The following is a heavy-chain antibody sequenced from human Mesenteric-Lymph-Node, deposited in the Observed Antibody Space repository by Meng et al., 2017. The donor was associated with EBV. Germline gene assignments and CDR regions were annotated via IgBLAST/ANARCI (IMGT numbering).Heavy chain of an antibody. V-gene: IGHV3-21*01. D-gene: IGHD3-10*01. J-gene: IGHJ4*02. CDR3: ARIRGGWFDPKDPDY. CDR1: GFTFSSYS. CDR2: ISSSSSYI. Sequence: VQLVDAGGGLVKPGGSLRLCCAASGFTFSSYSMNWVRQAPGKGLEWVSSISSSSSYIYYADSVKGRFTISRDNAKNSLYLQMNSLRAEDTAVYYCARIRGGWFDPKDPDYWGQGTLVTVSS.